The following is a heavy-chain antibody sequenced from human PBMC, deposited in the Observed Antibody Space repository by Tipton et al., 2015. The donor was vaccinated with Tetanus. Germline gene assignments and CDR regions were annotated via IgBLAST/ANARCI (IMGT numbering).Heavy chain of an antibody. J-gene: IGHJ4*02. CDR2: IRDNGNS. V-gene: IGHV4-30-4*01. D-gene: IGHD2/OR15-2a*01. Sequence: TLSLTCTVSGGSIISADHYWSWIRQPPGKGLEWIGHIRDNGNSYANPSLSGRVTMSVDTRKNQFSLNLTSVSVADTATYYCARGTFYAFDFWGQGVRVTVSS. CDR1: GGSIISADHY. CDR3: ARGTFYAFDF.